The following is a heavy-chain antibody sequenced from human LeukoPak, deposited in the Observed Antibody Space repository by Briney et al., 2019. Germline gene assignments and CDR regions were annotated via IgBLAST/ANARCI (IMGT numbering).Heavy chain of an antibody. CDR1: GGTFGSYA. CDR2: INPNSGGT. D-gene: IGHD3-22*01. CDR3: ARAVGYYYDSSGYYHGGSDAFDI. Sequence: GASVKVSCKASGGTFGSYAISWVRQAPGQGLEWMGWINPNSGGTNYAQKFQGRVTMTRDTSISTAYMELSRLRSDDTAVNYCARAVGYYYDSSGYYHGGSDAFDIWGQGTMVTVSS. V-gene: IGHV1-2*02. J-gene: IGHJ3*02.